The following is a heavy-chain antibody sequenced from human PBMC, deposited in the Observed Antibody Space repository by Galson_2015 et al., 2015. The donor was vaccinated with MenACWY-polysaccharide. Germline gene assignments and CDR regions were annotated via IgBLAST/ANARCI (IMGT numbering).Heavy chain of an antibody. CDR3: AKTSFARRAVAGLVDP. V-gene: IGHV3-23*01. CDR2: ISNGGSKT. CDR1: GVPFSSYA. Sequence: SLRLSCAAFGVPFSSYAMTWVRQAPGKGLEWVSTISNGGSKTDYADSVKGRFTISTDNSENTLYLQMNNLRAEDTALYYCAKTSFARRAVAGLVDPWGQGTLVTVSS. J-gene: IGHJ5*02. D-gene: IGHD6-19*01.